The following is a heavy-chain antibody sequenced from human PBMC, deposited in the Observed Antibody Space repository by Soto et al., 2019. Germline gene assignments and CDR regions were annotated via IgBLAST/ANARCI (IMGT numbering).Heavy chain of an antibody. CDR2: IYYSGST. Sequence: SETLSLTCTVSGGSISSGGYYWSWIRQHPGKGLEWIGYIYYSGSTYYNPSLKSRVTISVDTSKNQFSLKLSSVTAADTAVYYCARAVIYYYDSSGYPKVWFDPWGQGTLVTVSS. J-gene: IGHJ5*02. CDR1: GGSISSGGYY. CDR3: ARAVIYYYDSSGYPKVWFDP. D-gene: IGHD3-22*01. V-gene: IGHV4-31*03.